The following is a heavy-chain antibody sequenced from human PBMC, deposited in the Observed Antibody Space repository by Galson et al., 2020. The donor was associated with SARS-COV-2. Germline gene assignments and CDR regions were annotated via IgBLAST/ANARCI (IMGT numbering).Heavy chain of an antibody. J-gene: IGHJ4*02. CDR1: GYSISSGYY. V-gene: IGHV4-38-2*02. CDR3: ARDANYYDSSGYYRFSTRPYGFDY. CDR2: IYHIGST. Sequence: SETLSLTCTVSGYSISSGYYWGWIRQPPAKGLEWIGSIYHIGSTYYNPSLKSRVTRSVDTSKNQFSLKLSSVTAADTAVYYCARDANYYDSSGYYRFSTRPYGFDYWGQGTLVTVSS. D-gene: IGHD3-22*01.